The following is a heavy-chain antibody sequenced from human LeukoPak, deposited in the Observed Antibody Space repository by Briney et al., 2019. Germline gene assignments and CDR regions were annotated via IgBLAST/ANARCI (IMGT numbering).Heavy chain of an antibody. Sequence: ASVTVSFTASGYTFTDYYVHWVRQAPGQGLEWMGRIGPNSGGTNYAQEFQCRVTMTTDTSISTAYMELSGLRSDDTAVYYCARTMASPGSSYWGQGALVAVSS. CDR2: IGPNSGGT. D-gene: IGHD6-13*01. CDR3: ARTMASPGSSY. J-gene: IGHJ4*02. CDR1: GYTFTDYY. V-gene: IGHV1-2*02.